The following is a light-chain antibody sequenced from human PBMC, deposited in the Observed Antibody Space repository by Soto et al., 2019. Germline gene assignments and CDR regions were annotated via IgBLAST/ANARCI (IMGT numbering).Light chain of an antibody. CDR3: QQYGNSPGYT. CDR1: QSVSSSY. Sequence: EIVLTQSPGTLSLSPGEXATLSCRASQSVSSSYLAWYQQKPGQAPSLLIFGAGSRATGIPDRFSGSGSGTDFTLTISRLEPEDFAVYYCQQYGNSPGYTFGQGTKLEIK. J-gene: IGKJ2*01. V-gene: IGKV3-20*01. CDR2: GAG.